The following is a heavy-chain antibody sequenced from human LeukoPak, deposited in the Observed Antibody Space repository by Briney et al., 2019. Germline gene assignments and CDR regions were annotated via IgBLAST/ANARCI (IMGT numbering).Heavy chain of an antibody. J-gene: IGHJ4*02. D-gene: IGHD6-13*01. CDR1: STSNYY. Sequence: STSNYYWGWVRQAPGKGLEWVANIKQDGSEKYYVDSVKGRFTISRDNAKNSLYLQMNSLRAEDTAVYYCVMYSRADYWGQGTLVTVSS. CDR2: IKQDGSEK. V-gene: IGHV3-7*01. CDR3: VMYSRADY.